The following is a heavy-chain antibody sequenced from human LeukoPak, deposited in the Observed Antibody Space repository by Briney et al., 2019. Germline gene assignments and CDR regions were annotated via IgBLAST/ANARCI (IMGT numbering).Heavy chain of an antibody. CDR1: GFTFSNYW. V-gene: IGHV3-23*01. J-gene: IGHJ5*02. CDR3: AKAWGSGADNNWFDP. CDR2: ISGSGGST. D-gene: IGHD3-10*01. Sequence: GGSLRLSCAASGFTFSNYWMTWVRQAPGKGLEWVSAISGSGGSTYYADSVKGRFTISRDNSKNTLYLQMNSLRAEDTAVYYCAKAWGSGADNNWFDPWGQGTLVTVSS.